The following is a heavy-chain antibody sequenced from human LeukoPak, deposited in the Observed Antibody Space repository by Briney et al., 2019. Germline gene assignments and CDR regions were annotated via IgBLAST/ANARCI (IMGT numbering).Heavy chain of an antibody. D-gene: IGHD2-21*02. CDR1: GYTFTGSY. Sequence: WASVKVSCKASGYTFTGSYIHWVRQAPGQGLEGMGWISPNSDNTNYAQKFQGRVTMTSDTSISTAYMELRRLRSDDTAVYYCARDVSDLPYNYYYYMDVWGKGTTVTVSS. J-gene: IGHJ6*03. CDR2: ISPNSDNT. CDR3: ARDVSDLPYNYYYYMDV. V-gene: IGHV1-2*02.